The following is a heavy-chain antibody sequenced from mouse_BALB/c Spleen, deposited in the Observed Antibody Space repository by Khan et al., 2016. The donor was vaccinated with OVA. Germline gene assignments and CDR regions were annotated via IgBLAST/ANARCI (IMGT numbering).Heavy chain of an antibody. CDR1: GYTFTTYW. Sequence: VQLQQSGAELAKPGASMKMSCKASGYTFTTYWMHWVKQRPGQGLEWIGYIDPTTGYTEYNQKFKDRATLTTDKSSSTAYMQRSSLTSEDSAVYYCARRGLYDSVAYWGQGTLVTVAA. CDR3: ARRGLYDSVAY. V-gene: IGHV1-7*01. D-gene: IGHD2-12*01. CDR2: IDPTTGYT. J-gene: IGHJ3*01.